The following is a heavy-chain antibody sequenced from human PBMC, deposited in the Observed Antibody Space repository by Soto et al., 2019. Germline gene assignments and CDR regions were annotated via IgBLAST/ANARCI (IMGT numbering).Heavy chain of an antibody. CDR1: GFTVSRNY. Sequence: PWGSLTLSGAASGFTVSRNYMSWVRQSPGKGLEWVSVIYSDGSTFYADSVKGRFTISRDNSKNTVYLQMNSLRAEDTAVYYCARDRMSGWSADWNFDLWGRGTLVTVSS. V-gene: IGHV3-53*01. CDR3: ARDRMSGWSADWNFDL. J-gene: IGHJ2*01. D-gene: IGHD6-19*01. CDR2: IYSDGST.